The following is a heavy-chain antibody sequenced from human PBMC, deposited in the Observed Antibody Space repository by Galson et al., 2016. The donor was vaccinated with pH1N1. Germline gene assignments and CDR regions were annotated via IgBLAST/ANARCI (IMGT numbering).Heavy chain of an antibody. CDR3: ARIFYGDYTNYFDY. CDR2: IDWDDDK. Sequence: PALVKPTQTLTLTCTFSGFSLSTSGMCVSWIRQPPGKALEWLALIDWDDDKYYSTSLKTRLTISKDTSKNQVVLTMTNMGPVDTATYHCARIFYGDYTNYFDYWGQGTLVTVCS. V-gene: IGHV2-70*01. J-gene: IGHJ4*02. CDR1: GFSLSTSGMC. D-gene: IGHD4-17*01.